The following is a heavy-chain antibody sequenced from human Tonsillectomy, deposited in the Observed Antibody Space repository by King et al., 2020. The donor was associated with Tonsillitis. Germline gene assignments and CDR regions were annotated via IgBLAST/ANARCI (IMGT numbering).Heavy chain of an antibody. Sequence: VQLVESGAEVKKPGASVKVSCKAFGYGFTDYYMHWVRQAPGQGLEWMGWVNTNSGGRNYAQKFKGRVTMTRDASISTASMELRRLRSDDTAVYYCARGGNSAYGMDVWGQGTTVPVSS. J-gene: IGHJ6*02. CDR2: VNTNSGGR. D-gene: IGHD3-16*01. CDR3: ARGGNSAYGMDV. V-gene: IGHV1-2*02. CDR1: GYGFTDYY.